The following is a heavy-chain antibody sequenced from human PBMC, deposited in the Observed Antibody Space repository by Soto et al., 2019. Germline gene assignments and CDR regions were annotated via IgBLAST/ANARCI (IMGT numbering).Heavy chain of an antibody. CDR3: ARYITRGYYYYGMDV. CDR1: GYSFTSYW. V-gene: IGHV5-10-1*01. CDR2: IDPSDSYT. D-gene: IGHD1-20*01. Sequence: GESLKISCKGSGYSFTSYWISWVRQMPGKGLEWMGRIDPSDSYTNYSPSFQGHVTISADKSISTAYLQWSSLKASDTAMYYCARYITRGYYYYGMDVWGQGTTVTVS. J-gene: IGHJ6*02.